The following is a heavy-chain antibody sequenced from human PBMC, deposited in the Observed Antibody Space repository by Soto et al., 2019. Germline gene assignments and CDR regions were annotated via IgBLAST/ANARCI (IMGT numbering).Heavy chain of an antibody. J-gene: IGHJ6*02. D-gene: IGHD3-3*01. V-gene: IGHV4-61*01. CDR2: IYYSGST. CDR1: GGSVSSGSYY. CDR3: ARDYDFWSGSYYYYYGMDV. Sequence: QVQLQESGPGLVKPSETLSLTCTVSGGSVSSGSYYWSWIRQPPGKGLEWIGYIYYSGSTNYNPSRESRATISVDTSKNQFSLKLSSVTAVDTAVYYCARDYDFWSGSYYYYYGMDVWGQGTTVTVSS.